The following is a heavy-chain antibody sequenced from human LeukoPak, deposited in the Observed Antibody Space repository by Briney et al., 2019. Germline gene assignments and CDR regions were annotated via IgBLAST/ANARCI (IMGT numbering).Heavy chain of an antibody. CDR3: ARLTRGFSYYYYYYMDV. J-gene: IGHJ6*03. V-gene: IGHV4-34*01. D-gene: IGHD5-12*01. Sequence: TSETLSLTCAIYGGSFSGYYWSWIRQPPGKGLEWIGEINHSGSTNYNPSLKSRVAISVDTSKNQFSLKLSSVTAADTAVYYCARLTRGFSYYYYYYMDVWGKGTTVTVSS. CDR2: INHSGST. CDR1: GGSFSGYY.